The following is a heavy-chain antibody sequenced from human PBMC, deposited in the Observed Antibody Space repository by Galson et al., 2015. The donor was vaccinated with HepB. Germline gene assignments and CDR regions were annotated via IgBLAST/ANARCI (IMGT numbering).Heavy chain of an antibody. CDR2: IDSDGRIDSDGSST. CDR3: ARDPSIRVVVPTHWFDP. CDR1: GFTFSSYW. Sequence: SLRLSCAASGFTFSSYWMLWVRQAPGKGLVWVSRIDSDGRIDSDGSSTTYADSVKGRFTIPRDNAKNTLYLQMNSLRDEDTAVYYCARDPSIRVVVPTHWFDPWGQGTLVTVSS. J-gene: IGHJ5*02. D-gene: IGHD2-2*01. V-gene: IGHV3-74*01.